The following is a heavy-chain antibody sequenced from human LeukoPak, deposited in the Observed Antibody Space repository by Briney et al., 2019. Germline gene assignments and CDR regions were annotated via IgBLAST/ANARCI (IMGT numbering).Heavy chain of an antibody. Sequence: GGSLRLSCAASGFTFSNHWMRWVRQAPGKGLVWVSDISNDGSSSSYADSVKGRFTISRDNAKNTLYLQMSSLRVEDTAMYYCVRDSGGPDYWGQGTLVTVSS. D-gene: IGHD2-15*01. CDR1: GFTFSNHW. CDR2: ISNDGSSS. J-gene: IGHJ4*02. V-gene: IGHV3-74*01. CDR3: VRDSGGPDY.